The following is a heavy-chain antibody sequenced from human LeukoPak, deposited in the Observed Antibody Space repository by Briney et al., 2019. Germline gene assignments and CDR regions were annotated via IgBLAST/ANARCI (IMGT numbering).Heavy chain of an antibody. CDR3: ASRTRASHNFDY. J-gene: IGHJ4*02. CDR2: IYYSGST. V-gene: IGHV4-30-4*01. Sequence: SETLSHTCTVSGGSISSGDYYWSWIRQPPGKGLEWIGYIYYSGSTYYNPSLKSRVAISVDTSKNQFSLKLSSVTATDSAVYYCASRTRASHNFDYWGQGTLVTVSS. CDR1: GGSISSGDYY. D-gene: IGHD1-26*01.